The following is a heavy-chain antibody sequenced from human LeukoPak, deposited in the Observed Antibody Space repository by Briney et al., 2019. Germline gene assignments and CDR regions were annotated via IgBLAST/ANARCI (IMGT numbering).Heavy chain of an antibody. V-gene: IGHV4-61*01. J-gene: IGHJ4*02. Sequence: PSETLSLTCTVSGGSVSSGTYYWSWIRQPPGKGLEWIGYIYYSGTTNYNPSLKSRVTISVDTSKNQFSLKLSSVTAADTAVYYCARDRVRGNSNPFFDYWGQGTLVTVSS. CDR2: IYYSGTT. CDR3: ARDRVRGNSNPFFDY. CDR1: GGSVSSGTYY. D-gene: IGHD4-11*01.